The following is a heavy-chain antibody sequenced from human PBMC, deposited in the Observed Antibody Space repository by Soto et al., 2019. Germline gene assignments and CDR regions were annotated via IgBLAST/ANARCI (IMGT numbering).Heavy chain of an antibody. CDR1: GYTFTSYG. CDR3: ARSTIFRPYYFDF. Sequence: QVQLVQSGAEVKKPGASVKVSCKASGYTFTSYGISWVRQAPGQGLEWMGWISAYNGNTNYAQKLQGRVXXTXDXXTSTAYMELRSLRSDDTAVYYCARSTIFRPYYFDFWGQGTLVTVSS. D-gene: IGHD3-9*01. V-gene: IGHV1-18*01. J-gene: IGHJ4*02. CDR2: ISAYNGNT.